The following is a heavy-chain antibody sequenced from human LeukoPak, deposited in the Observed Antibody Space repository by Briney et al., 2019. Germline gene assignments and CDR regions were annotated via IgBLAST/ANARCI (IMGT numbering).Heavy chain of an antibody. D-gene: IGHD3-10*01. V-gene: IGHV3-23*01. J-gene: IGHJ4*02. CDR2: INDSGGNT. Sequence: GGSLRLSCAASGITFSSYAMSWVRQAPGKGLEWVSLINDSGGNTYYADSVKGRFTISRDNSKNTLFLQMSSLRAEDTAVYYCAKTSAGIRGGYFDYWGQGTLVTVSS. CDR1: GITFSSYA. CDR3: AKTSAGIRGGYFDY.